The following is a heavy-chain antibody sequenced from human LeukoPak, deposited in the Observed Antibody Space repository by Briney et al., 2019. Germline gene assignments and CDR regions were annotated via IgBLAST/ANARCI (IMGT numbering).Heavy chain of an antibody. CDR2: IEPKSGVT. J-gene: IGHJ4*02. V-gene: IGHV1-2*02. CDR3: ATENYYDSSGFSKAFDY. Sequence: ASVKVSCKTSGYTFTGKFLHWLRQAPGHGLQYMGGIEPKSGVTVYAPNFRGRVTVTSDTSVSTAYMELSGLRSGDTAVYYCATENYYDSSGFSKAFDYWAREPWSPPPQ. CDR1: GYTFTGKF. D-gene: IGHD3-22*01.